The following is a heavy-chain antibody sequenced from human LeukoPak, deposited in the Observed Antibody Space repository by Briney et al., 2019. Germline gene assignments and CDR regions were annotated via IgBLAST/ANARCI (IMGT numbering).Heavy chain of an antibody. J-gene: IGHJ4*02. CDR3: ARQFGVVGVSFY. D-gene: IGHD3-16*01. V-gene: IGHV5-51*01. CDR1: GYNFTTYW. Sequence: GESLKISCKGSGYNFTTYWIGWVRQMPGKGLEWVAIIYPEDSDTRYSPSFQGQVTISADKSISTAYLQWSSLEASDTAMYYCARQFGVVGVSFYWGQGTLVTVSS. CDR2: IYPEDSDT.